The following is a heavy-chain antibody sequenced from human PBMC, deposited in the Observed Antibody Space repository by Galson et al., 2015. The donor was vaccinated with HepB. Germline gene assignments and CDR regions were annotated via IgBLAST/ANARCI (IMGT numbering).Heavy chain of an antibody. J-gene: IGHJ4*02. CDR3: AREVIQLGVAFDY. CDR2: ISYDGSNK. Sequence: SLRLSCAASGFTFSSYAMHWVRQAPGKGLEWVAVISYDGSNKYYADSVKGRFTISRDNSKNTLYLQMNSLRAEDTAVYYCAREVIQLGVAFDYWGQGTLVTVSS. V-gene: IGHV3-30*04. CDR1: GFTFSSYA. D-gene: IGHD5-18*01.